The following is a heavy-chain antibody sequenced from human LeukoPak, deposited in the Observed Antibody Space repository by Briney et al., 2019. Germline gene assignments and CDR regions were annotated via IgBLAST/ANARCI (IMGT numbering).Heavy chain of an antibody. CDR1: GFTFSGSA. J-gene: IGHJ6*03. Sequence: PGGSLKLSCAASGFTFSGSAMHWVRPASGKGLEWVGRIRSKANSYATAYAASVKGRFTISRDDSKNTAYLQMNSLKTEDTAVYYCTRPRTVAGYYYYYMDVWGKGTTVTVSS. CDR3: TRPRTVAGYYYYYMDV. CDR2: IRSKANSYAT. V-gene: IGHV3-73*01. D-gene: IGHD6-19*01.